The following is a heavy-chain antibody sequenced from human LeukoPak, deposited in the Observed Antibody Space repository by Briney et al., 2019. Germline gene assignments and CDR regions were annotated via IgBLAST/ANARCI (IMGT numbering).Heavy chain of an antibody. CDR1: GFTFSSYG. V-gene: IGHV3-30*18. CDR2: ISYDGSNK. Sequence: GGSLRLSCAASGFTFSSYGMHWVRQAPGKGLEWVAVISYDGSNKYYADSVKGRFTISRDNSKNTLYLQMNSLRAEDTAVYYCAKDAAGALDYWGQGTLVTVSS. CDR3: AKDAAGALDY. D-gene: IGHD1-26*01. J-gene: IGHJ4*02.